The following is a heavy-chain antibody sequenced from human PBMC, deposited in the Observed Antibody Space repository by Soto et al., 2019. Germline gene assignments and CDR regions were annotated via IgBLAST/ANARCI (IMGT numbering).Heavy chain of an antibody. CDR1: GYTFTGYY. CDR2: INPNSGGT. Sequence: ASVKVSCKASGYTFTGYYMHWVRQAPGQGLEWMGWINPNSGGTNYAQKFQGRVTMTRDTSISTAYMELSRLRSDDTAVYYCASSIAATTYYYYGMDVWGRGTTVTVSS. J-gene: IGHJ6*02. CDR3: ASSIAATTYYYYGMDV. D-gene: IGHD6-13*01. V-gene: IGHV1-2*02.